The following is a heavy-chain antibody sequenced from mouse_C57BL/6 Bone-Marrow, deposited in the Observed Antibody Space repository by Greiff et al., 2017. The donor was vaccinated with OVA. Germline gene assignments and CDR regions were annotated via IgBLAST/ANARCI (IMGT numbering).Heavy chain of an antibody. CDR2: INPSTGGT. D-gene: IGHD1-1*01. CDR1: GYSFTGYY. Sequence: EVQLQQSGPELVKPGASVKISCKASGYSFTGYYMNWVKQSPEKSLEWIGEINPSTGGTTYNQKFKAKATLTVDKSSSTAYMQLKSLTSEDTAVYYCARGYYGSRAWFAYWGQGTLVTVSA. J-gene: IGHJ3*01. CDR3: ARGYYGSRAWFAY. V-gene: IGHV1-42*01.